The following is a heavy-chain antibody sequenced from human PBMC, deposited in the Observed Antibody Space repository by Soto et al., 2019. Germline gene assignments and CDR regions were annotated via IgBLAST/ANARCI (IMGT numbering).Heavy chain of an antibody. CDR3: TSEMCHTSGWYDRFDV. D-gene: IGHD6-19*01. CDR1: GFSFSNAW. CDR2: IKAKTEGGTA. Sequence: PGGSLTLSCAASGFSFSNAWLDWVRQAQGKGLEWVGRIKAKTEGGTADYAAPVTGRFTISRDDSKNTLYLQMNSIKTEDTAVYYCTSEMCHTSGWYDRFDVWGQGTTVTVSS. V-gene: IGHV3-15*01. J-gene: IGHJ3*01.